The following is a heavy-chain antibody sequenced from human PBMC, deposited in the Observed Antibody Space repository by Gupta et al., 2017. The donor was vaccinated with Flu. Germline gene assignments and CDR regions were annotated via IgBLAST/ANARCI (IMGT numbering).Heavy chain of an antibody. D-gene: IGHD3-10*01. CDR3: ARRLDYSDY. CDR2: VSSDGSNK. CDR1: A. V-gene: IGHV3-30*10. Sequence: AMHWVRQAPGKGLEWVAVVSSDGSNKYYTESVKGRFTISRDNSKNTLYLLMNSLRGEDTAMYYCARRLDYSDYWGQGTPVTVSS. J-gene: IGHJ4*02.